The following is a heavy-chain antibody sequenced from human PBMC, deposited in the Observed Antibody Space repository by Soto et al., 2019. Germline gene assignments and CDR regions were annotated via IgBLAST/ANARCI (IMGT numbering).Heavy chain of an antibody. J-gene: IGHJ6*02. CDR1: GFTFGIHA. Sequence: QVQLVESGGGVVQTGRSLRLSCAASGFTFGIHAMHWVRQAPGKGLEWVAVIWYDGSDKHYADSVKGRFTISRDNSKNTLDLQMHSMRAEDTAVYYCARDQADSSEYYYGSYDGMYVWGQGTTVTVSS. V-gene: IGHV3-33*01. D-gene: IGHD3-22*01. CDR3: ARDQADSSEYYYGSYDGMYV. CDR2: IWYDGSDK.